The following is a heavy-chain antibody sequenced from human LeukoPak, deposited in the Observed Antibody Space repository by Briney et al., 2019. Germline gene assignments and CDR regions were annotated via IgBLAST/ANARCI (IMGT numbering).Heavy chain of an antibody. D-gene: IGHD3-16*02. CDR3: ARGYNVWGSYRYLNWFDP. Sequence: ASVKVSCKASGYTFTSYYMHWVRQAPGQGLEWMGWINPNSGGTNYAQKFQGRVTMTRDTSISTAYMELSRLRSDDTAVYYCARGYNVWGSYRYLNWFDPWGQGTLVTVSS. CDR1: GYTFTSYY. J-gene: IGHJ5*02. V-gene: IGHV1-2*02. CDR2: INPNSGGT.